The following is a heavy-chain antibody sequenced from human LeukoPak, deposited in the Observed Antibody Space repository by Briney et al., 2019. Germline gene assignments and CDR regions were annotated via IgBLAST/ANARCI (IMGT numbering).Heavy chain of an antibody. CDR3: ARGARDCSSTSCYAPHDYYYGMDV. CDR2: IIPIFGTA. Sequence: SVKVSCKASGGTFSSYAISWVRQAPGQGLEWMGGIIPIFGTANYAQKFQGRVTITADESTSTAYMELSSLRSEDTAVYYCARGARDCSSTSCYAPHDYYYGMDVWGQGTTVTVSS. D-gene: IGHD2-2*01. J-gene: IGHJ6*02. CDR1: GGTFSSYA. V-gene: IGHV1-69*13.